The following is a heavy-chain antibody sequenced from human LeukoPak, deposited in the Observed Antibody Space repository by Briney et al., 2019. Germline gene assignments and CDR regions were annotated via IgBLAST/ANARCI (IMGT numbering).Heavy chain of an antibody. CDR1: GGSFSSYY. CDR3: ARPTVGATTGFDY. D-gene: IGHD1-26*01. V-gene: IGHV4-39*01. Sequence: KPSETLSLTCAVYGGSFSSYYWGWVRQPPGKGLEWIGSIHYSGSTYYNPSLKSRVTISVDTSKNQFSLKLSSVTAADTAVYYCARPTVGATTGFDYWGQGTLVTVSS. CDR2: IHYSGST. J-gene: IGHJ4*02.